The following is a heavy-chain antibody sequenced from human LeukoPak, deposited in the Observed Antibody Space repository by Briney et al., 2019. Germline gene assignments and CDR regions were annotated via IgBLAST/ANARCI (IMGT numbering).Heavy chain of an antibody. V-gene: IGHV3-23*01. D-gene: IGHD3-9*01. CDR3: AKDQYYDILTGSPSAFDI. CDR2: ISGSGGST. CDR1: GFTFSSYA. Sequence: GGSLRLSCAASGFTFSSYAMSWVRQAPGKGLEWVSAISGSGGSTYYADSVKGRFTISRDNSKNTLYLQMNSLRAEDTAVYYCAKDQYYDILTGSPSAFDIWGQGTMVTVSS. J-gene: IGHJ3*02.